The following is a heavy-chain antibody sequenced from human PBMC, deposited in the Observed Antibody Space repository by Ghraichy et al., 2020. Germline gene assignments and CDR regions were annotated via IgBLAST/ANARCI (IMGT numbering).Heavy chain of an antibody. Sequence: GESLNISCAASGFTFSSYAMSWVRQAPGKGLEWVSAISGSGGSTYYADSVKGRFTISRDNSKNTLYLQMNSLRAEDTAVYYCAKGAGQWLYNWFDPWGQGTLVTVSS. V-gene: IGHV3-23*01. D-gene: IGHD6-19*01. CDR2: ISGSGGST. J-gene: IGHJ5*02. CDR3: AKGAGQWLYNWFDP. CDR1: GFTFSSYA.